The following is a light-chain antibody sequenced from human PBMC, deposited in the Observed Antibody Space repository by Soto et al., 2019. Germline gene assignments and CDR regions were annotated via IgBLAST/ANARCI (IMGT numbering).Light chain of an antibody. CDR2: EVT. CDR3: SSFAGTNSFV. CDR1: TSDIGAYNY. J-gene: IGLJ1*01. V-gene: IGLV2-8*01. Sequence: QSVLTQPPSASGSPGQSVTISCTGTTSDIGAYNYVSWYQQRPGKAPKLIIYEVTRRPSGVPDRIFGSKSYTTASLTVSGHQAEDEADYYCSSFAGTNSFVFGTGTKVTVL.